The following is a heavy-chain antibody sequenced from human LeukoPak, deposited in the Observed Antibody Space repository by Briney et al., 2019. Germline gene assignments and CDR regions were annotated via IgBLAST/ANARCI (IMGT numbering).Heavy chain of an antibody. CDR1: GFTFDDYA. J-gene: IGHJ5*02. CDR3: AKGLSSGWLDWFDP. V-gene: IGHV3-9*03. D-gene: IGHD6-19*01. CDR2: ISWNSGSI. Sequence: GGSLRLSCAASGFTFDDYAMHWVRQAPGKCLERVSGISWNSGSIGYADSVKGRFTISRDNAKNSLYLQMNSLRAEDMALYYCAKGLSSGWLDWFDPWGQGTLVTVSS.